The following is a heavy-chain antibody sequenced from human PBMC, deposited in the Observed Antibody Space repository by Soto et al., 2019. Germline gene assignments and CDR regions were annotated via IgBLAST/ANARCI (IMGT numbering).Heavy chain of an antibody. V-gene: IGHV3-48*02. CDR3: AGEGGLLNWFDP. Sequence: EVQLVESGGGLVQPGGSLRLSCAASGFTFSSYSMNWVRQAPGKGLEWVSYISSSSSTIYYADSVKGRFTISRDNAKNSLYLQVNSLRDEDTAVYYCAGEGGLLNWFDPWGQGTLVTVSS. CDR2: ISSSSSTI. J-gene: IGHJ5*02. CDR1: GFTFSSYS.